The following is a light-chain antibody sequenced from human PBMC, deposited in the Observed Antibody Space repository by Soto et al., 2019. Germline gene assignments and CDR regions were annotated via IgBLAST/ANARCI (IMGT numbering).Light chain of an antibody. CDR2: EVS. Sequence: QSALTQPCSVSGSPGQSVTISCTGISSDVDSYNRVSWYQQPPGTAPKLMIYEVSNRPSGVPDRFSGSKSGNTASLTISGLQAEDEADYYCCSYAGSHTWVFGTGTKLTVL. V-gene: IGLV2-18*02. CDR3: CSYAGSHTWV. CDR1: SSDVDSYNR. J-gene: IGLJ1*01.